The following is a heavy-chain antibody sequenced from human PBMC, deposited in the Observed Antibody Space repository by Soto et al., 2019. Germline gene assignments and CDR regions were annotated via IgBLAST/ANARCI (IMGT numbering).Heavy chain of an antibody. CDR3: ARGGSEQLVPPYFDY. CDR2: IIPIFGTA. Sequence: ASVKVSCKASGGTFSSYAISWVRQAPGQGLEWMGGIIPIFGTANYAQKFQGRVTITADESTSTAYMELSSLRSEDTAVYYCARGGSEQLVPPYFDYWGQGTLVTVSS. D-gene: IGHD6-13*01. V-gene: IGHV1-69*13. J-gene: IGHJ4*02. CDR1: GGTFSSYA.